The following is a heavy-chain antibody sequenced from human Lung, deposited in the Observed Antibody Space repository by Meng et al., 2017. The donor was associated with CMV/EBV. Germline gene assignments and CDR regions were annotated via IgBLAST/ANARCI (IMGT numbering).Heavy chain of an antibody. CDR1: GGSISSYY. CDR2: IYYSGST. V-gene: IGHV4-59*01. CDR3: AREEGIGGFDP. D-gene: IGHD3-10*01. Sequence: QVHVHESGPGRVKPSETLSLTCTVSGGSISSYYWSWIRPPPGKGLEWIGYIYYSGSTNYNPSLKSRVTTSVDTSKNQFSLKLSSVTAADTAVYYCAREEGIGGFDPWGQGTLVTVSS. J-gene: IGHJ5*02.